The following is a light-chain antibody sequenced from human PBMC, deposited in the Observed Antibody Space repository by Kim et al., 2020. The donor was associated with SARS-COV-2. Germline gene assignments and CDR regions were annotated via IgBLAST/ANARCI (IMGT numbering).Light chain of an antibody. Sequence: VSPGQTASITCSGHKLGDRYVSWYQQRPGQSPVVVIYEDSKRPSGIPERFSGSNSGNTATLTISGTQAMDEADYYCQAWDSSTGVFGGGTELTVL. V-gene: IGLV3-1*01. CDR2: EDS. J-gene: IGLJ2*01. CDR3: QAWDSSTGV. CDR1: KLGDRY.